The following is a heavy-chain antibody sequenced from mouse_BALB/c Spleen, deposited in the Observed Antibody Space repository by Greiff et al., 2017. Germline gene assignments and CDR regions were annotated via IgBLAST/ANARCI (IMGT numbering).Heavy chain of an antibody. J-gene: IGHJ2*01. CDR2: ISSGGST. V-gene: IGHV5-6-5*01. CDR1: GFTFSSYA. CDR3: ARGGYGSSYYFDY. D-gene: IGHD1-1*01. Sequence: VHLVESGGGLVKPGGSLKLSCAASGFTFSSYAMSWVRQTPEKRLEWVASISSGGSTYYPDSVKGRFTISRDNARNILYLQMSSLRSEDTAMYYCARGGYGSSYYFDYWGQGTTLTVSS.